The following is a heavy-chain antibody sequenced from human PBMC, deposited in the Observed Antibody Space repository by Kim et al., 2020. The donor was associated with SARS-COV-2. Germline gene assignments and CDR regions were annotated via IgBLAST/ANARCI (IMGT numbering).Heavy chain of an antibody. Sequence: SCDTNYAQKFQGRVTMTRDTSITTAYMGLRRLTSDDTAVYYCARDSAMDVWGQGTTVTVSS. CDR2: SCDT. D-gene: IGHD6-25*01. CDR3: ARDSAMDV. J-gene: IGHJ6*02. V-gene: IGHV1-2*02.